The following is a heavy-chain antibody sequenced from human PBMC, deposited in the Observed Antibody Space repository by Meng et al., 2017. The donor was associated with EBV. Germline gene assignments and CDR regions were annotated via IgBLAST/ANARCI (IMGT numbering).Heavy chain of an antibody. Sequence: QVQLQQWGAGLLKPSETLSLTCAVYGGSFSGYYWSWIRQPPGKGLEWIGEINHSGSTNYNPSLKSRVTISVDTSKNQFSLKLSSVTAADTAVYYCARGGGNRGGIVGATYRLNWCDPWGQGTLVTVSS. J-gene: IGHJ5*02. D-gene: IGHD1-26*01. CDR3: ARGGGNRGGIVGATYRLNWCDP. CDR2: INHSGST. CDR1: GGSFSGYY. V-gene: IGHV4-34*01.